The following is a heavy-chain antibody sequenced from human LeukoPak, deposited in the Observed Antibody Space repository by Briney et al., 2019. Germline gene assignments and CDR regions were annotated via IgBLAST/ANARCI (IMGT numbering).Heavy chain of an antibody. CDR2: ISSSGSTI. CDR1: GFTISSYE. D-gene: IGHD1-26*01. Sequence: GGSLRLSCAASGFTISSYEMNWVRQAPGKGLEWVSYISSSGSTIYYADSVKGRFTISRDNAKNSLYLQMNSLRAEDTGVYYCARDLPSGSYFPSLSYWGRGTLVTVSS. J-gene: IGHJ4*02. V-gene: IGHV3-48*03. CDR3: ARDLPSGSYFPSLSY.